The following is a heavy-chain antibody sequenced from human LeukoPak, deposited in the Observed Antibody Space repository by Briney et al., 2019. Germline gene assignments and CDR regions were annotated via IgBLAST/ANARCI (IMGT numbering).Heavy chain of an antibody. CDR2: ICYDGSNK. CDR3: ARDGHDYGDSPYYFEY. V-gene: IGHV3-33*01. D-gene: IGHD4-17*01. CDR1: GFTFSSYG. Sequence: GGSLRLSCAASGFTFSSYGMRWVRQAPGKGLEGVAVICYDGSNKYYADSVKVRFTISRDNSKNTLYLQMNSLRAEDTAVYYCARDGHDYGDSPYYFEYWGQGTLVTASS. J-gene: IGHJ4*02.